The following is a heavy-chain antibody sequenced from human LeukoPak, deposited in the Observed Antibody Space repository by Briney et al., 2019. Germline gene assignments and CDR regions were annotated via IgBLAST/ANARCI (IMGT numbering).Heavy chain of an antibody. V-gene: IGHV3-48*01. CDR3: ARDAPLVGAINPLDY. CDR1: GFTFSSYS. Sequence: GGSLRLSCAASGFTFSSYSMNWVRQAPEKGLEWVSYISSSSSTIYYADSVKGRFTISRDNAKNSLYLQMNSLRAEDTAMYYCARDAPLVGAINPLDYWGQGTLVTVSS. J-gene: IGHJ4*02. CDR2: ISSSSSTI. D-gene: IGHD1-26*01.